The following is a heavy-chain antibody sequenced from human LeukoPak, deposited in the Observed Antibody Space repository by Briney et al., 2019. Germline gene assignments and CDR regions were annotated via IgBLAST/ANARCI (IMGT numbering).Heavy chain of an antibody. CDR3: ARSFDI. V-gene: IGHV3-11*01. Sequence: PGGSLRLSCAASGFTFSNYDMNWIRQAPGKGLEWVSYISSSGTIVYYADSVKGRFTISRDNAKNSPYLQMNSLRAEDTAVYYCARSFDIWAQGIMVTVSS. CDR1: GFTFSNYD. CDR2: ISSSGTIV. J-gene: IGHJ3*02.